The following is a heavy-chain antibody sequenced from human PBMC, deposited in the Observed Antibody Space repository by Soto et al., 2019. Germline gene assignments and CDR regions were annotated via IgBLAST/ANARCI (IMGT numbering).Heavy chain of an antibody. Sequence: QVQLQESGPGLVKPSQTLSLTCTVSGGSISSGGYYWSWIRQHPGKGLEWIGYIYYSGSTYYNPSLKSRVTLSVDTSKNQFSLKLSSVTAADTAVYYCARGFRDFWSGSGDAFDIWGQGTMVTVSS. D-gene: IGHD3-3*01. CDR3: ARGFRDFWSGSGDAFDI. CDR1: GGSISSGGYY. V-gene: IGHV4-31*03. J-gene: IGHJ3*02. CDR2: IYYSGST.